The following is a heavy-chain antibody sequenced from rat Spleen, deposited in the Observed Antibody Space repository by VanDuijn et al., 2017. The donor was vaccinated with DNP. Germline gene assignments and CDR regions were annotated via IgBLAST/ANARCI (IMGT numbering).Heavy chain of an antibody. D-gene: IGHD1-12*02. CDR1: GFTFSDYY. CDR3: VRPHYYYGSYPQY. J-gene: IGHJ2*01. V-gene: IGHV5-22*01. CDR2: ISYDGGNT. Sequence: EVQLVESGGGVVQPGRSLKLSCAASGFTFSDYYMAWVRQAPTKGLEWVAYISYDGGNTNYGDSVKGRFTISRDNAKSTLYLQMNSLRSEDTATYHCVRPHYYYGSYPQYWGQGVMVTVTS.